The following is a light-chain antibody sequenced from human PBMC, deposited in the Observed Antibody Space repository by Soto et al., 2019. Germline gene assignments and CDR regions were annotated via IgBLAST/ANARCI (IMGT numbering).Light chain of an antibody. Sequence: EIVLTQSPATLSLSPGERATLSCRASQSVSSYLAWYQQKPGQAPRLLIYDASNRATGSPARFSGSGSGTDFSLTINGLVREYVGFYYYWQLSKWHPLTFAGGPRVEIK. CDR2: DAS. V-gene: IGKV3-11*01. J-gene: IGKJ4*01. CDR1: QSVSSY. CDR3: WQLSKWHPLT.